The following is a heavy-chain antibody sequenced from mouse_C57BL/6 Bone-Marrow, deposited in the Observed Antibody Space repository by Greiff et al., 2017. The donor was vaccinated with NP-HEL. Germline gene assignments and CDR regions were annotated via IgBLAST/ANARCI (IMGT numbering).Heavy chain of an antibody. CDR1: GYAFSSSW. J-gene: IGHJ4*01. V-gene: IGHV1-82*01. CDR3: ARWFYYAMDY. Sequence: QVQLKESGPELVKPGASVKISCKASGYAFSSSWMNWVKQRPGKGLEWIGRIYPGDGDTNYNGKFKGKATLTADKSSSTAYMQLSSLTSEDSAVYFCARWFYYAMDYWGQGTSVTVSS. D-gene: IGHD2-2*01. CDR2: IYPGDGDT.